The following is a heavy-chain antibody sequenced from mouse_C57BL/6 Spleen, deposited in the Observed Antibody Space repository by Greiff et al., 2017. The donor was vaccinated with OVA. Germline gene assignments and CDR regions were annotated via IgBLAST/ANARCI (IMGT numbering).Heavy chain of an antibody. CDR3: ARGGYYGSPSGFAY. CDR1: GYAFTNYL. Sequence: QVQLQQSGAELVRPGTSVKVSCKASGYAFTNYLIEWVKQRPGQGLEWIGVINPGSGGTNYNEKFKGKATLTADKSSSTAYMQLSSLTSEDSAVDFCARGGYYGSPSGFAYWGQGTLVTVSA. CDR2: INPGSGGT. J-gene: IGHJ3*01. V-gene: IGHV1-54*01. D-gene: IGHD1-1*01.